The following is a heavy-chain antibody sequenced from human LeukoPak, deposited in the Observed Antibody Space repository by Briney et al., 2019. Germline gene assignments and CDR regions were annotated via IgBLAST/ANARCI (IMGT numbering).Heavy chain of an antibody. D-gene: IGHD3-3*01. J-gene: IGHJ5*02. V-gene: IGHV4-34*01. Sequence: SETLSLTCAVYGGSFSGYYWSWIRQPPGKGLEWIGEINHSGSTNYNPSLKSRVTISADTSKNQFSLKLTSVTAADMAVYYCARGRSVFGSNWFDPWGQGTLVTVSS. CDR1: GGSFSGYY. CDR3: ARGRSVFGSNWFDP. CDR2: INHSGST.